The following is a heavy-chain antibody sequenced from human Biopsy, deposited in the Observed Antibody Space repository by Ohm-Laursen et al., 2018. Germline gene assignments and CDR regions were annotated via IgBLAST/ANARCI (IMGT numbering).Heavy chain of an antibody. J-gene: IGHJ4*02. D-gene: IGHD3-3*01. CDR3: ARDLLEWSLPS. CDR1: GDTFLGYY. CDR2: IYPNSGDT. V-gene: IGHV1-2*07. Sequence: PSVKVSCKASGDTFLGYYLHWVRQAPGQGLEWMGSIYPNSGDTDFAHKFQGRVSMTRDTSVSTAYLELSSLRSDDTAIYYCARDLLEWSLPSWGQGTLVTVSS.